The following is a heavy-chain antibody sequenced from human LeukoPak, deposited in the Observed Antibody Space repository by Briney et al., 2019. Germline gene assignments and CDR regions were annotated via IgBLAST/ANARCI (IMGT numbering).Heavy chain of an antibody. V-gene: IGHV3-66*01. CDR1: GLSVSSNY. J-gene: IGHJ4*02. CDR3: ARSFYDILIGYYQYFDY. Sequence: PGGSLRLSCVASGLSVSSNYMSWVRQAPGKGLEWVSVIYRDGSSYYAESVKGRFTISRDNSKNTPYIQMNSLRAEDTAVYYCARSFYDILIGYYQYFDYWGQGTLVTVSS. CDR2: IYRDGSS. D-gene: IGHD3-9*01.